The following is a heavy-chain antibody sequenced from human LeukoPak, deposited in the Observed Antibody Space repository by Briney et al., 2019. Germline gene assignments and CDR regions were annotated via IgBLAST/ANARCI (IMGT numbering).Heavy chain of an antibody. CDR3: ARDVSSSNDY. D-gene: IGHD6-6*01. J-gene: IGHJ4*02. CDR2: ISYDGSNK. Sequence: GGSLRLSCAASAFTFSSYAMHWVRQAPGKGLEWVAVISYDGSNKYYADSVKGRFTISRDNSKNTLYLQMNSLRAEDTAVYYCARDVSSSNDYWGQGTLVTVSS. CDR1: AFTFSSYA. V-gene: IGHV3-30-3*01.